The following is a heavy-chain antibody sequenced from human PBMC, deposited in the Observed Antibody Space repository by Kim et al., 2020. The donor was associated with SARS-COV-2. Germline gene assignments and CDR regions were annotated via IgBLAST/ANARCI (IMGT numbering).Heavy chain of an antibody. J-gene: IGHJ5*02. Sequence: SPACQGQVTISADNSISTAYLQWSSLKASDTAMYYCARSITAAGMGWFDPWGQGTLVTVSS. V-gene: IGHV5-51*01. D-gene: IGHD6-13*01. CDR3: ARSITAAGMGWFDP.